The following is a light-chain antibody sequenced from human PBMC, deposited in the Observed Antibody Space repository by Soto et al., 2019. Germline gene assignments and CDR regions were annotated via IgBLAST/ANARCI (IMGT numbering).Light chain of an antibody. J-gene: IGKJ2*03. CDR3: QQRINR. Sequence: EIVLTQSPATLSLSPGERATLSCRASQSLSSYLAWYQQKPGQAPRLLIYDASNRATGIPARFSGSGSGTDFILTISSLEPEDFAVYYCQQRINRFGQGTKLEIK. V-gene: IGKV3-11*01. CDR1: QSLSSY. CDR2: DAS.